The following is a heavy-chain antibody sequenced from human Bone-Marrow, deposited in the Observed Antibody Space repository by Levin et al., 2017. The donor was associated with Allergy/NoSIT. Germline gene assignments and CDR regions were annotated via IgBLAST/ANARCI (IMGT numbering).Heavy chain of an antibody. J-gene: IGHJ3*01. CDR3: ARRLLCVNSGYHYGAFDL. CDR1: GFAFEDYG. D-gene: IGHD3-22*01. Sequence: GESLKISCEASGFAFEDYGMSWVRQVPGKGLEWVAGIIWNARSAGYVDSVWDRFVISRDNDKKSLHLQMRDLRGDDSAVYHCARRLLCVNSGYHYGAFDLWGPGTVVVVSS. CDR2: IIWNARSA. V-gene: IGHV3-20*01.